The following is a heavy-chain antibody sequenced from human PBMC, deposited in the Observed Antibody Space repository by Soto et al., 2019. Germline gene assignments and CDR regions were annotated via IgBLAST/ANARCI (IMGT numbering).Heavy chain of an antibody. J-gene: IGHJ6*02. CDR2: ICYSGST. Sequence: SETLSLTCTVSGGSISSSSYYWGWIRQPPGKGLEWIGSICYSGSTYYNPSLKSRVTISVDTSKNQFSLKLSSVTAADTAVYYCARHLRLGATQYYYYYGMDVWGQGTTVTVSS. CDR3: ARHLRLGATQYYYYYGMDV. CDR1: GGSISSSSYY. D-gene: IGHD1-26*01. V-gene: IGHV4-39*01.